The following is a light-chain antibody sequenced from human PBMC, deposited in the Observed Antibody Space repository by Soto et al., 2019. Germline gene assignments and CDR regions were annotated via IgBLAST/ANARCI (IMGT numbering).Light chain of an antibody. Sequence: EIVMTQSPDTPFVSLGQGSTLSCRASQSVSSHLAWYQHKPGQAPRLIIYGASTRASGIPARFSGSGSETDFTLTISSLQPEDSAVYYCQQYHNWPPIIFCQGTRLEIK. CDR1: QSVSSH. CDR2: GAS. V-gene: IGKV3-15*01. J-gene: IGKJ5*01. CDR3: QQYHNWPPII.